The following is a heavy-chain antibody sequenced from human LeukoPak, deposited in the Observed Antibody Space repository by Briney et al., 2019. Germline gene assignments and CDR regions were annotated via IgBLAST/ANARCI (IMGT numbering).Heavy chain of an antibody. CDR2: ISRGSDYM. V-gene: IGHV3-21*04. J-gene: IGHJ4*02. Sequence: GGSLRLSCAASGFSFLNYGMNWVRQAPGKGLEWVASISRGSDYMYYADSVKGRFTISRDNAKNSLYLQMNSLRAEDTALYYCAKGSFYDSSGYYDYWGQGTLVTVSS. D-gene: IGHD3-22*01. CDR1: GFSFLNYG. CDR3: AKGSFYDSSGYYDY.